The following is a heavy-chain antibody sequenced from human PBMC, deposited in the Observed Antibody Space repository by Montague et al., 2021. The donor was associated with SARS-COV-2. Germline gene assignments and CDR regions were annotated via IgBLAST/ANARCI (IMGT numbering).Heavy chain of an antibody. Sequence: PALVKPTQTLTLTCTFSGFSLSTSGMCVSWIRQPPGKALEWLARIDWDDDKYYSTSLKTRLTISKDTSKNQVVLTMTNMDPVDTATYYCARTHYDILPGYYYGMDVWGQGTTVTGS. CDR3: ARTHYDILPGYYYGMDV. J-gene: IGHJ6*02. CDR2: IDWDDDK. V-gene: IGHV2-70*11. D-gene: IGHD3-9*01. CDR1: GFSLSTSGMC.